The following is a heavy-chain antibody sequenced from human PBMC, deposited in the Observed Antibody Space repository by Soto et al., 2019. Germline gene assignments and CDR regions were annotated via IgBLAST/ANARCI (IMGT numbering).Heavy chain of an antibody. CDR1: GFTFSSYW. D-gene: IGHD3-10*01. CDR3: ARGAGGYYYMDV. Sequence: EVQLVESGGGLVQPGGSLRLSCAASGFTFSSYWMHWVRQAPGKGLVWVSRVYTDGSRTSYADSVKGRFTISRDNAENTLYRQMNSLRAEDTAVYYCARGAGGYYYMDVWGKGTTVTVSS. J-gene: IGHJ6*03. CDR2: VYTDGSRT. V-gene: IGHV3-74*01.